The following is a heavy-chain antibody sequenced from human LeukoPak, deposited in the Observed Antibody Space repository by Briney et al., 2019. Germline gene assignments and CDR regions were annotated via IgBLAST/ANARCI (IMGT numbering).Heavy chain of an antibody. CDR2: ISYDGSNK. Sequence: GGSLRLSCAASGFTFSSYAMRWVRQAPGKGLEWVAVISYDGSNKYYADSVKGRFTISRDNSKNTLYLQMNSLRAEDTAVYYCARGYYDSSGHDYWGQGTLVTVSS. CDR3: ARGYYDSSGHDY. CDR1: GFTFSSYA. D-gene: IGHD3-22*01. V-gene: IGHV3-30-3*01. J-gene: IGHJ4*02.